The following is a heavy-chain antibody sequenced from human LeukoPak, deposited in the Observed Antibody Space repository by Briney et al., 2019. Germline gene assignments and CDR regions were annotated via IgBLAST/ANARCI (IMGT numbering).Heavy chain of an antibody. V-gene: IGHV1-2*02. Sequence: ASVKVSCKASGYTFTGYYMHWVRQAPGQALEWMGWINPNSGGTNYAQKFQGRVTMTRDTSISTAYMELSRLRSDDTAVYYCARSGGDYSADNWFDPWGQGTLVTVSS. J-gene: IGHJ5*02. CDR1: GYTFTGYY. CDR3: ARSGGDYSADNWFDP. D-gene: IGHD4-11*01. CDR2: INPNSGGT.